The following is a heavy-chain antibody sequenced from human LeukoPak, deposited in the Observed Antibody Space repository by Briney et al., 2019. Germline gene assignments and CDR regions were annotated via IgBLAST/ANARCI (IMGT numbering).Heavy chain of an antibody. J-gene: IGHJ5*02. CDR2: IIPILGIA. Sequence: SVKVSCKSSGGTFSSYGISGVRQAPGQGLERMGRIIPILGIANYAQKFQGRVTITADKSTSTAYMELSSLRSEDTAVYYCARGTGYNYNWFDPWGQGTLVTVSS. CDR1: GGTFSSYG. CDR3: ARGTGYNYNWFDP. D-gene: IGHD5-24*01. V-gene: IGHV1-69*04.